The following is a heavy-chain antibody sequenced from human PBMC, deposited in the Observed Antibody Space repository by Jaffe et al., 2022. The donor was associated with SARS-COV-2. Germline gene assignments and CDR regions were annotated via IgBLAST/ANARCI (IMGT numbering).Heavy chain of an antibody. CDR2: IYYSGST. D-gene: IGHD3-10*01. V-gene: IGHV4-59*01. Sequence: QVQLQESGPGLVKPSETLSLTCTVSGGSISSYYWSWIRQPPGKGLEWIGYIYYSGSTNYNPSLKSRVTISVDTSKNQFSLKLSSVTAADTAVYYCASLWVNYGSGSYGRRSYYMDVWGKGTTVTVSS. CDR3: ASLWVNYGSGSYGRRSYYMDV. J-gene: IGHJ6*03. CDR1: GGSISSYY.